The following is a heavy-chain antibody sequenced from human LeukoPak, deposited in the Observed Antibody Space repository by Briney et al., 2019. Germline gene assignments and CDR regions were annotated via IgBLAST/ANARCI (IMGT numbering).Heavy chain of an antibody. CDR3: ARDLKLTLSGVAVRPLWGY. CDR1: GYTFTSYY. D-gene: IGHD6-19*01. CDR2: INPSGGGT. V-gene: IGHV1-46*01. Sequence: GASVKVSCKASGYTFTSYYMHWVRQAPGQGLEWMGIINPSGGGTSYAQKFQGRVTMTRDTSTSTVYMELSSLRSEDTAVYYCARDLKLTLSGVAVRPLWGYWGQGTLVTVSS. J-gene: IGHJ4*02.